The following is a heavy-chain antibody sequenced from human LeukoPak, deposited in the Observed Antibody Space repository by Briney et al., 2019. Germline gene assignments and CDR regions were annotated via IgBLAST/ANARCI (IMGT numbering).Heavy chain of an antibody. J-gene: IGHJ4*02. D-gene: IGHD4-17*01. V-gene: IGHV3-49*04. CDR3: SRHSETYGDLFDC. CDR1: GFTFSSYS. Sequence: GGSLRLSCAASGFTFSSYSMNWVRQAPGKGLEWVGFIRSKAYGGTTEYAASVKGRFTISRDDSKSIAYLQMNSLKTADTAVYYCSRHSETYGDLFDCWGQGTLVTVSS. CDR2: IRSKAYGGTT.